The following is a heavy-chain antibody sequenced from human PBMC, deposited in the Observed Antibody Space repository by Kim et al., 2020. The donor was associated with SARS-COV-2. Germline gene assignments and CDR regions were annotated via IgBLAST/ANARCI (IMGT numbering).Heavy chain of an antibody. Sequence: SETLSLTCTVYGGSFSGHYWSWIRQPPGKGLEWIGEINHSGSTNYNPSLNSRVTISIDTSENQFSLRLSSVTAADTAIYYCARVDDVWGQGALVTVSS. CDR3: ARVDDV. D-gene: IGHD1-1*01. V-gene: IGHV4-34*01. CDR2: INHSGST. J-gene: IGHJ4*02. CDR1: GGSFSGHY.